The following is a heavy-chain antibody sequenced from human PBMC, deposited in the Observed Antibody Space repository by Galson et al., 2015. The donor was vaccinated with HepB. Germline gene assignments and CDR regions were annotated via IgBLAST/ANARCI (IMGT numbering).Heavy chain of an antibody. J-gene: IGHJ3*02. Sequence: SLRLSCAASGFIFSSYAMSWVRQAPGKGLEWVSAISGSDVTTYYADSVKGRFTISRDNSKNTLYLQMNSLRAEDTAVHYCAKLRAYCGGDCYSEAFDIWGQGTMVTVSS. CDR2: ISGSDVTT. CDR1: GFIFSSYA. CDR3: AKLRAYCGGDCYSEAFDI. V-gene: IGHV3-23*01. D-gene: IGHD2-21*02.